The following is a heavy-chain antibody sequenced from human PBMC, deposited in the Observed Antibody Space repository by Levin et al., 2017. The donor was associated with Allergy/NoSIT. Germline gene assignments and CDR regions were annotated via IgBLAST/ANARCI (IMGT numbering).Heavy chain of an antibody. V-gene: IGHV3-23*01. CDR1: GFAFSSYS. J-gene: IGHJ4*02. CDR3: AKDLGSVYYDILTGYDY. Sequence: GESLKISCAASGFAFSSYSMSWVRQAPGKGLEWGLAISGSGGSTYYADSVKGRFTISRDNSKNTLYLQTNSLRDEDTAVYSCAKDLGSVYYDILTGYDYWGQGTLVTVSS. CDR2: ISGSGGST. D-gene: IGHD3-9*01.